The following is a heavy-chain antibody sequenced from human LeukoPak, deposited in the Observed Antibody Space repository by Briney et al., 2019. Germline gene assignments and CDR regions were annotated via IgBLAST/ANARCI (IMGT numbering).Heavy chain of an antibody. Sequence: GESLKISCKGSGYSFTSYWIGWVRQMPGKGLEWMGIIYPGDSDTRYSPSFQGQVTISADKSISTAYLQLSSLKASDTAMYYCVKYSSSWYESGYFQHWGQGTLVTVSS. CDR1: GYSFTSYW. V-gene: IGHV5-51*01. CDR2: IYPGDSDT. D-gene: IGHD6-13*01. CDR3: VKYSSSWYESGYFQH. J-gene: IGHJ1*01.